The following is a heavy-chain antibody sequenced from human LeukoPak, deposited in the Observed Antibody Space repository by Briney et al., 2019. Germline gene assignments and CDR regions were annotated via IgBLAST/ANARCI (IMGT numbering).Heavy chain of an antibody. CDR3: ARGPTTSSIASVDRCGP. Sequence: PETLTLMSRVYVGPLRRCYWVGGRQPPGKGLEWIGEINYSGSTNYNPSLKSRVTISVETSKNQFSLKLSSVTAAEPAVYYCARGPTTSSIASVDRCGPRGRRTLVTVSS. CDR2: INYSGST. J-gene: IGHJ5*02. V-gene: IGHV4-34*01. D-gene: IGHD3-3*02. CDR1: VGPLRRCY.